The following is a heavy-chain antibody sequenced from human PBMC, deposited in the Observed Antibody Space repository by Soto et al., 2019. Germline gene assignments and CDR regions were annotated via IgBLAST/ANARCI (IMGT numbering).Heavy chain of an antibody. V-gene: IGHV3-15*01. Sequence: GGSLRLSCAASGFTFSNAWMSWVRQAPGKGLEWVGRIKSKTDGGTTDYAAPVKGRFTISRDDPKNTLYLQMNSLKTEDTAVYYCTTDHVPCAWWSRSYLFYGLVVLCQGTSLTVSS. CDR3: TTDHVPCAWWSRSYLFYGLVV. CDR2: IKSKTDGGTT. CDR1: GFTFSNAW. D-gene: IGHD3-16*01. J-gene: IGHJ6*02.